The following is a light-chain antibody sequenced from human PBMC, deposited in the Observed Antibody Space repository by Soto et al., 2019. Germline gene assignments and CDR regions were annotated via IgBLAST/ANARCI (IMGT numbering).Light chain of an antibody. CDR2: KAS. CDR3: QQYNSWPLT. J-gene: IGKJ4*01. CDR1: QTISSW. Sequence: DFQMTQSPSSLSASVGDRVTITCRASQTISSWLAWYQQKPGKAPKLLIYKASTLKSGVPSRFSGSGSGTEFTLTISSLQYEDFAVYYCQQYNSWPLTFGGGTKVDI. V-gene: IGKV1-5*03.